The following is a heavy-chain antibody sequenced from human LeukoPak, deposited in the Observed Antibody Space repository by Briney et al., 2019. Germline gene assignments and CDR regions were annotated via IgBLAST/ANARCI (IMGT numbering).Heavy chain of an antibody. D-gene: IGHD5-24*01. Sequence: SETLFLTCAVYGGSFSGYYWSWIRQPPGKGLEWIGEINHSGSTNYNPSLKSRVTISVDTSKNQFSLKLSSVTAADTAVYYCARTPLERWFDPWGQGTLVTVSS. CDR3: ARTPLERWFDP. CDR2: INHSGST. J-gene: IGHJ5*02. V-gene: IGHV4-34*01. CDR1: GGSFSGYY.